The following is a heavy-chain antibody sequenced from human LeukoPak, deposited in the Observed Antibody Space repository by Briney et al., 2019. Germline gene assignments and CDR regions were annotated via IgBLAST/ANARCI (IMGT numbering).Heavy chain of an antibody. J-gene: IGHJ4*02. CDR3: ARGRIVGARAYGY. D-gene: IGHD1-26*01. CDR2: INHSGST. CDR1: GGSFSGYY. V-gene: IGHV4-34*01. Sequence: SSETLSLTCAVYGGSFSGYYWSWIRQHPGKGLEWVGEINHSGSTNYNPSLKSRVTISVDTSKNQFSLKLSSVTAADTAVYYCARGRIVGARAYGYWGQGTLVTVSS.